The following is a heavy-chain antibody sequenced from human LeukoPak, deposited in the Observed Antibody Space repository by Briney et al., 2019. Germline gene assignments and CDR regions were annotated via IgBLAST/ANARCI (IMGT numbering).Heavy chain of an antibody. J-gene: IGHJ6*02. CDR1: GGSISSSTYY. D-gene: IGHD3-10*01. V-gene: IGHV4-39*01. CDR3: ARLDRRGNYYYYGMDV. CDR2: IYYSGST. Sequence: SETLSLTCTVSGGSISSSTYYWGWIRQPPGKGLEWIGSIYYSGSTYYNPSLKSRVTISVDTSKNQFSLNLSSVTAADTAVYYCARLDRRGNYYYYGMDVWGQGTTVTVSS.